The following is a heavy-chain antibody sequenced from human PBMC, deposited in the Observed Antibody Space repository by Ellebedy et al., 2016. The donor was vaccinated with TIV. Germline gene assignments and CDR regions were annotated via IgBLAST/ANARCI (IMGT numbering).Heavy chain of an antibody. CDR3: ARDRMTNYFYGMDV. CDR2: INYSGST. V-gene: IGHV4-59*01. CDR1: GGSISGYY. Sequence: MPSETLSLTCTVSGGSISGYYWSWILQPPGRGLVWIGYINYSGSTNSNPSLKSRVTISVDTSKNQFSLMLSSVTAADTAVYYCARDRMTNYFYGMDVWGHGTTVTVSS. J-gene: IGHJ6*02.